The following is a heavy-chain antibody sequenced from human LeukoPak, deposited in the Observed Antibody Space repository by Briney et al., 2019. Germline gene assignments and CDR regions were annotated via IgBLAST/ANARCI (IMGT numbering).Heavy chain of an antibody. V-gene: IGHV4-34*01. J-gene: IGHJ4*02. CDR3: ARGSPYDYVWGSYRPWYFDY. CDR1: GGSFSGYY. Sequence: SETLSLTCAVSGGSFSGYYWSWIRQPPGKGLEWIGEINHSGSTNYNPSLKSRVTISVDTSKNQFSLKLSSVTAADTAVYYCARGSPYDYVWGSYRPWYFDYWGQGTLVTVSS. CDR2: INHSGST. D-gene: IGHD3-16*02.